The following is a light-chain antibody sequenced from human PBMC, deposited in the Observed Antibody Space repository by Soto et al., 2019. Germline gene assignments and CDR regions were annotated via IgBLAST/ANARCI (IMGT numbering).Light chain of an antibody. J-gene: IGLJ3*02. V-gene: IGLV3-21*04. CDR3: QVWDRSSDHWV. Sequence: SYELTQPPSVSVAPGKAARITCGGNNIGSKSVHWYQQKPGQAPVLVIYYDSDRPSGIPERFSGSNSGNTATLTLSRVEAGDEADYYCQVWDRSSDHWVFGGGTKVTVL. CDR2: YDS. CDR1: NIGSKS.